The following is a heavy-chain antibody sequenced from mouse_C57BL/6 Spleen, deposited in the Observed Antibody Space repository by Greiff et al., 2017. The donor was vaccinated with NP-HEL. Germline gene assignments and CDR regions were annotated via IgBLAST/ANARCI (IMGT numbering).Heavy chain of an antibody. CDR2: IDPSDSYT. V-gene: IGHV1-69*01. Sequence: QVQLQQPGAELVMPGASVKLSCKASGYTFTSYWMHWVKQRPGQGLEWIGEIDPSDSYTNYNQKFKGKSTLTVDKSSSTAYMQLSSLTSEDSAVYYCARLGNWTYWGQGTLVTVS. CDR3: ARLGNWTY. CDR1: GYTFTSYW. J-gene: IGHJ3*01. D-gene: IGHD4-1*01.